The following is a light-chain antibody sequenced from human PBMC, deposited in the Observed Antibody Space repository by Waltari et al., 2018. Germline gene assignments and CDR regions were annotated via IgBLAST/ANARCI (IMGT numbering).Light chain of an antibody. CDR3: QQRSAWPTT. V-gene: IGKV3-11*01. CDR1: ESVSSN. Sequence: EIVVTQTPATLSLSPGEGATLSCRTSESVSSNLAWFQQKDGQPPRLVIYDASSRAAATPARFSGGGSGTDYTLTISSLEPEDFATYYCQQRSAWPTTFGQGTRLEI. CDR2: DAS. J-gene: IGKJ5*01.